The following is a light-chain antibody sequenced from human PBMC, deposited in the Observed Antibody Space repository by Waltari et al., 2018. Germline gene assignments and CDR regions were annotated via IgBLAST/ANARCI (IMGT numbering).Light chain of an antibody. J-gene: IGKJ1*01. Sequence: TLSLSPGERATLSCRASQSISRYLAWYQQKPGQAPRLLIYGASTRATGIPDRFSGSGSGTDFSHTISGLVPEDSAVYYCQHHFRLPATFGQGTKVEIK. CDR3: QHHFRLPAT. CDR2: GAS. CDR1: QSISRY. V-gene: IGKV3-20*01.